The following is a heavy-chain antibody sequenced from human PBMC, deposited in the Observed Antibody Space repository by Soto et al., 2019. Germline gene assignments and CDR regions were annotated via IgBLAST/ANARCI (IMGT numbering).Heavy chain of an antibody. CDR2: INPNSGGT. CDR3: ARGGRPPPQTNSPNYTYDSRVSFDI. D-gene: IGHD3-22*01. V-gene: IGHV1-2*04. J-gene: IGHJ5*02. CDR1: GYTFTGYY. Sequence: ASVKVSCKASGYTFTGYYMHWVRQAPGQGLEWMGWINPNSGGTNYAQKFQGWVTMTRDTSISTAYMELSRLRSDDTAVYYCARGGRPPPQTNSPNYTYDSRVSFDIGGQ.